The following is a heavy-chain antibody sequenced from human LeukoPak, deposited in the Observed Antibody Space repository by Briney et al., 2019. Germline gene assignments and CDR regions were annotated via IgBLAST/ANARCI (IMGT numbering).Heavy chain of an antibody. J-gene: IGHJ4*02. CDR1: GYTFSSYG. D-gene: IGHD3-10*01. CDR2: ISAYNGNT. CDR3: ARDVTMVRGAAIGGY. V-gene: IGHV1-18*01. Sequence: ASVKVSCKASGYTFSSYGISWVRQGPGQGLEWMGWISAYNGNTNNAQKLQGRVTMTTDTSTSTAYMELRSLRSDDTAVYYCARDVTMVRGAAIGGYWGQGTLVTVSS.